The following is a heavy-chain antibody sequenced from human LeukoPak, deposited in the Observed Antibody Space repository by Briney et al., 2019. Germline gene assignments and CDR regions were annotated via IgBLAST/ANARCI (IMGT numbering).Heavy chain of an antibody. D-gene: IGHD3-3*01. J-gene: IGHJ5*02. CDR3: AKEGSYYDFWSGYSRNWFDP. Sequence: HPGRPLRLSCAASGITFSSYGKHWVRQAPGKGLEWVAVITYDRSNKYYEDSVKSRFTISRDNSKNTLYLQRNSLRDEDTAVSYCAKEGSYYDFWSGYSRNWFDPWGQGTLVTVSS. V-gene: IGHV3-30*18. CDR1: GITFSSYG. CDR2: ITYDRSNK.